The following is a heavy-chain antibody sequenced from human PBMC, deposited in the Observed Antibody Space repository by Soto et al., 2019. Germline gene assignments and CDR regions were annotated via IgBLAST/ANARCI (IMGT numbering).Heavy chain of an antibody. D-gene: IGHD3-16*01. J-gene: IGHJ3*02. CDR3: AREARFRGMRGAFDI. Sequence: TLSLTCTVSGGSISSGDYYWGWIRQPPGKGLEWIGYIYYSGSTYCNPSLKSRVTISVDTSKNQFSLKLSSVTAADTAVYYCAREARFRGMRGAFDIWGQGTMVTVSS. CDR2: IYYSGST. CDR1: GGSISSGDYY. V-gene: IGHV4-30-4*01.